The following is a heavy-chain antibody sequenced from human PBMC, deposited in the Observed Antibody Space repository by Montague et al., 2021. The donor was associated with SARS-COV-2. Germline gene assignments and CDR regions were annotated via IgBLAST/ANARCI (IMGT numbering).Heavy chain of an antibody. Sequence: SLRLSCAASGFTVSSSYMSWVRQAPGKGLEWVSVIYSGGSTYYADSVKGRFTISRDNSKNTLYLQMSSLRAEDTAVYYCARDAGGNFPTSFDYWGQGTLVTVSS. D-gene: IGHD4-23*01. J-gene: IGHJ4*02. V-gene: IGHV3-53*01. CDR2: IYSGGST. CDR1: GFTVSSSY. CDR3: ARDAGGNFPTSFDY.